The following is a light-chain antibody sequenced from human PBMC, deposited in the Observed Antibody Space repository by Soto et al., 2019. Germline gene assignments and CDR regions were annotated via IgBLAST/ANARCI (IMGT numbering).Light chain of an antibody. Sequence: QSVLTQPPSASGTPGQRVTISCSGSSSNIGSNDVNWYQQLPGTAPKLLIYRDNQRPSGVPDRFSGSKSGTSASLAISGLQSEDEADYYCAARDDSLTDYLFGTGTKLTVL. CDR3: AARDDSLTDYL. CDR2: RDN. CDR1: SSNIGSND. J-gene: IGLJ1*01. V-gene: IGLV1-44*01.